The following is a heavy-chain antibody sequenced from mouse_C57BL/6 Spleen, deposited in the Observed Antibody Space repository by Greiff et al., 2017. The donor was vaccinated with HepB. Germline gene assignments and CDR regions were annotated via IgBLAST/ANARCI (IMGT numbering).Heavy chain of an antibody. Sequence: VQLQQSGPELVKPGASVKISCKASGYAFSSSWMNWVKQRPGKGLEWIGRIYPGDGDTNYNGKFKGKATLTADKSSSTAYMQLSSLTSEDSAVYFCARNSNYGCFVYWGQGTLVTVSA. V-gene: IGHV1-82*01. D-gene: IGHD2-5*01. CDR1: GYAFSSSW. J-gene: IGHJ3*01. CDR2: IYPGDGDT. CDR3: ARNSNYGCFVY.